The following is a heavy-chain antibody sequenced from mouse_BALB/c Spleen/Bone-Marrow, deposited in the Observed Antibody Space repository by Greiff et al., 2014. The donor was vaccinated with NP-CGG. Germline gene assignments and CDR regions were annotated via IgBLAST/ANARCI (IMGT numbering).Heavy chain of an antibody. CDR3: TKGNFAMDY. CDR2: IDPENGDT. CDR1: GFNINDYY. Sequence: VQLQQSGAELVRSGASVKLSCTASGFNINDYYMHWVKQRPEQGLEWIGWIDPENGDTDYAPKFQGKSTMTADNSSNTAYLHLSSLTSEDSSVYYCTKGNFAMDYWGQGTSVTVSS. J-gene: IGHJ4*01. V-gene: IGHV14-4*02.